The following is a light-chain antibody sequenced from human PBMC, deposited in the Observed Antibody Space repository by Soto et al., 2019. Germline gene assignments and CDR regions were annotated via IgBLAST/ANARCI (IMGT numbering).Light chain of an antibody. V-gene: IGKV3-20*01. CDR1: QSVSSSY. J-gene: IGKJ2*01. CDR2: GAS. Sequence: EIVLTQSPGTLSLSPGERATLSCRTSQSVSSSYLAWYQQKPGQAPRLLIYGASSRATGIPDRFSGSGSGTDFTLTISRLAPEDFAVYYCQQYGSSPLFGQGTKVDIK. CDR3: QQYGSSPL.